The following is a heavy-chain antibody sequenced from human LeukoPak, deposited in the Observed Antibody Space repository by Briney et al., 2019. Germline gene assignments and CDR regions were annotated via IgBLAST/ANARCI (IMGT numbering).Heavy chain of an antibody. V-gene: IGHV4-59*01. J-gene: IGHJ4*02. CDR3: ARSSGSYQGPFDY. CDR1: GGSISSYY. D-gene: IGHD1-26*01. Sequence: PSETLSLTCTVSGGSISSYYWSWIRQPPGKGLEWIGYIYYSGSTNYNPSLKSRVTISVDTSKNQFSLKLSSVTAADTAVYYCARSSGSYQGPFDYWGQGTLVTVSS. CDR2: IYYSGST.